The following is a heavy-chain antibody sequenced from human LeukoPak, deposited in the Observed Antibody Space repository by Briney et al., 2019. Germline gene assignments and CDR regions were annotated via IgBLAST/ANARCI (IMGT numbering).Heavy chain of an antibody. CDR2: IGSGGKI. D-gene: IGHD3-9*01. CDR3: AKGLTKAVWLLPVFYGMDV. J-gene: IGHJ6*02. CDR1: GFSISGRD. V-gene: IGHV3-23*01. Sequence: TGGSLTLSCAVSGFSISGRDMTWGRQAPGKGLEWVSSIGSGGKIFYTDSVKGRFTVSRDTSKNTLFLQMNSLRAEDTAVYYCAKGLTKAVWLLPVFYGMDVWGQGTTVTVSS.